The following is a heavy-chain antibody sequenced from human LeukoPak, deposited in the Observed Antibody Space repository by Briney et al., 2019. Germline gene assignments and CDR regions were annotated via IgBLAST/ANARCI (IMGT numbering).Heavy chain of an antibody. D-gene: IGHD1-26*01. J-gene: IGHJ6*02. CDR1: GGSISSYY. V-gene: IGHV4-59*12. CDR2: IYYSGST. Sequence: SETLSLTCTVSGGSISSYYWSWIRQPPGKGLEWIGYIYYSGSTNYNPSLKSRVTISVDTSKNQFSLKLSSVTAADTAVYYCARESSGSGSYSGYYYYYGMDVWGQGTTVTVSS. CDR3: ARESSGSGSYSGYYYYYGMDV.